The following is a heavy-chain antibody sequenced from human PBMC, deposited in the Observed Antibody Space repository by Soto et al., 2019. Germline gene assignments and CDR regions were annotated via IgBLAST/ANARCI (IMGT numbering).Heavy chain of an antibody. CDR3: ATAAPGRHSPRRSFDF. Sequence: EVQLVESGGDSVQPGGSLRLSCGASGFTLSTYWMNWVRQAPGKGLEWVANIDQNGSERNYVDSVKGRFTISRDNARNSLFLHMNSLSAEDTAVYYCATAAPGRHSPRRSFDFWGQGTLVTVSS. V-gene: IGHV3-7*01. D-gene: IGHD6-13*01. CDR1: GFTLSTYW. J-gene: IGHJ4*02. CDR2: IDQNGSER.